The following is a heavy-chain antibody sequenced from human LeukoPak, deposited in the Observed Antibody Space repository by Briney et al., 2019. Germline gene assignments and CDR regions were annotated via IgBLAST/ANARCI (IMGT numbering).Heavy chain of an antibody. V-gene: IGHV4-34*01. D-gene: IGHD5-12*01. Sequence: SETLSLTCAVYGGSFSGYYWSWIRQPPGKGLEWIGEINHSGSTNYNPSLKSRVTISVDTSKNQFSLKLSSVTAADTAVYYCASNSGYEFWFDPWGQGTLVTVSS. CDR3: ASNSGYEFWFDP. CDR1: GGSFSGYY. J-gene: IGHJ5*02. CDR2: INHSGST.